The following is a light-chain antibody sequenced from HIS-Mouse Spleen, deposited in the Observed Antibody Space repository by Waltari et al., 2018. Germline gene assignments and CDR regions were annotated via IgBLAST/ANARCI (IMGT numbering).Light chain of an antibody. Sequence: EIVMTQSPATLSVSPGERATLSCRASQSVSSKLAWYQQKPGQAPRLLIYGASTRATGIPARFSGSGSGTELTLTISSMQSEDFAVYYCQQYNNWWTFGQGTKVEIK. J-gene: IGKJ1*01. CDR3: QQYNNWWT. CDR1: QSVSSK. CDR2: GAS. V-gene: IGKV3-15*01.